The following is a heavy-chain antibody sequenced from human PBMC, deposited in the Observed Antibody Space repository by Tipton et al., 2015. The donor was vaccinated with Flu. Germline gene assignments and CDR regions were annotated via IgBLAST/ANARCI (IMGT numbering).Heavy chain of an antibody. CDR2: IWYDGSNK. J-gene: IGHJ4*02. CDR1: GFTFSSYG. D-gene: IGHD2-15*01. CDR3: ARDVDGGALWY. V-gene: IGHV3-33*01. Sequence: SGFTFSSYGMHWVRQAPGKGLEWVAVIWYDGSNKYYADSVKGRFTISRDNSKNTLYLQMNSLRAEDTAVYYCARDVDGGALWYWGQGTLVTVSS.